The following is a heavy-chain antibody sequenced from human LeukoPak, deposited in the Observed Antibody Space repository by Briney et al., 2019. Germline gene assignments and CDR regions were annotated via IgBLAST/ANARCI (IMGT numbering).Heavy chain of an antibody. J-gene: IGHJ4*02. Sequence: PSETLSLTCTVSGGSISSYYWSWIRQPPGKGLEWIGYIYYSGSTNYNPSLKSRVTMSVDTSKNQFSLKLSSVTAADTAVYYCARHIVVVPAAMDYWGQGTLVTVSS. CDR2: IYYSGST. D-gene: IGHD2-2*01. CDR3: ARHIVVVPAAMDY. V-gene: IGHV4-59*12. CDR1: GGSISSYY.